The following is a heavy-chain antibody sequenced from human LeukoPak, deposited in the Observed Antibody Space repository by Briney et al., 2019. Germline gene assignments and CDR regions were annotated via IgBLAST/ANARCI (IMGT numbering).Heavy chain of an antibody. Sequence: GGSLRLSCAASGFTFSSYGMHWVRQAPGKGLDWVAFIRYDGRNKYYADAVKGRFTISRDNAKNSLYLQMNSLRAEDTAVYYCARDLWGYPFDYWGQGTLVTVSS. V-gene: IGHV3-30*02. CDR1: GFTFSSYG. CDR3: ARDLWGYPFDY. CDR2: IRYDGRNK. D-gene: IGHD3-16*02. J-gene: IGHJ4*02.